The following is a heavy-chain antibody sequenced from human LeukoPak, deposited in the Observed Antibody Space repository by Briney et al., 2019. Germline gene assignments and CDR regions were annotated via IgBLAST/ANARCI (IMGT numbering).Heavy chain of an antibody. J-gene: IGHJ3*02. Sequence: SETLSLTCSVSGASVTSYTWSWIRQPAGKGLEWIGRIYTSGTTNYTPSLKSRVTISVDTSKNRISLRLRFGTAADTAVYFCARDQDRVGYNYLRAFDIWGQGAMVTVSS. D-gene: IGHD5-24*01. CDR1: GASVTSYT. CDR3: ARDQDRVGYNYLRAFDI. CDR2: IYTSGTT. V-gene: IGHV4-4*07.